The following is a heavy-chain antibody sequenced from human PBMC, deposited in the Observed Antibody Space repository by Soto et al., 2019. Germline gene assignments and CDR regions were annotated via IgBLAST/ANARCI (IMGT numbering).Heavy chain of an antibody. D-gene: IGHD5-18*01. CDR1: GGTFSTYA. J-gene: IGHJ4*02. CDR2: IIPMFGTA. CDR3: ASGIQLWLRRINNGYSG. Sequence: QVQLVQSGAEVKKPESSVKVSCKAPGGTFSTYAISWVRQAPGQGLEWMGGIIPMFGTANYAQRVQDRVTITAEDSTNTVYMGLSSMRSDDTAVYFGASGIQLWLRRINNGYSGWGQGTLVTVSS. V-gene: IGHV1-69*12.